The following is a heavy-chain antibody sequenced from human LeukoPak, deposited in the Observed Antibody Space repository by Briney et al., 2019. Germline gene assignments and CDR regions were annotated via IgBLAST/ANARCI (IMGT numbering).Heavy chain of an antibody. CDR3: TSPTTVIDLGDY. D-gene: IGHD4-17*01. CDR2: IRSKAYGGTT. J-gene: IGHJ4*02. V-gene: IGHV3-49*03. Sequence: PGGSLRLSCTASGFTFGDYAMSWFRRAPGKGLEWVGFIRSKAYGGTTEYAASVKGRFTISRDDSKSIAYLQMNSLKTEDTAVYYCTSPTTVIDLGDYWGQGTLVTVSS. CDR1: GFTFGDYA.